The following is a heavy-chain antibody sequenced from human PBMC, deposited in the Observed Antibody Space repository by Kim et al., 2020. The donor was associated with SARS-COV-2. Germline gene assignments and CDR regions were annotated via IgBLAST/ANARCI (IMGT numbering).Heavy chain of an antibody. Sequence: GGSLRLSCAASGFTFSSYWMQWVRQAPGKGLVWVSRINSDGSSTSYADSVKGRFTISRDNAKNTLYLQMNSLRAEDTAVYYCARDPSDSSWYYYGMDVWGQGTTVTVSS. CDR3: ARDPSDSSWYYYGMDV. D-gene: IGHD6-13*01. J-gene: IGHJ6*02. CDR1: GFTFSSYW. V-gene: IGHV3-74*01. CDR2: INSDGSST.